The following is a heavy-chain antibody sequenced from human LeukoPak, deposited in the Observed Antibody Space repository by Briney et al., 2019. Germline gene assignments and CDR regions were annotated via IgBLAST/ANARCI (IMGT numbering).Heavy chain of an antibody. CDR2: IYYSGST. Sequence: PSETLSLTCTVSGGSISSSSYYWGWIRQPPGKGLEWIGSIYYSGSTYYNPSLKSRVTISVDTSKNQFSLKLSSVTAADTAVYYCAELLWFGESYYYYYYGMDVWGQGTTVTVSS. D-gene: IGHD3-10*01. CDR3: AELLWFGESYYYYYYGMDV. V-gene: IGHV4-39*07. J-gene: IGHJ6*02. CDR1: GGSISSSSYY.